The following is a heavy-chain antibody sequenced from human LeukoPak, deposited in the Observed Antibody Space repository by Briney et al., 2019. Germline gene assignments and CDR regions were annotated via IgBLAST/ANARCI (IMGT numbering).Heavy chain of an antibody. CDR1: GFTFSTYW. CDR3: ASRHSSDYNSFAY. D-gene: IGHD3-22*01. V-gene: IGHV3-74*01. CDR2: VNRDGSST. Sequence: GGSLRLSCAASGFTFSTYWMHWVRQAPGKGLVWVSRVNRDGSSTSYADSVKGRFTISRDNAKNSLFLQMNSLRAEDTAVYYCASRHSSDYNSFAYWGQGTLVTVSS. J-gene: IGHJ4*02.